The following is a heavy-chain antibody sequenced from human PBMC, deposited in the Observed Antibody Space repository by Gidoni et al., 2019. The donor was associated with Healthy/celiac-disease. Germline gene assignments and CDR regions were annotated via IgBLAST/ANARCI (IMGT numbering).Heavy chain of an antibody. CDR3: ARDKSSSSWGGRYDAFDI. CDR2: IIPILGIA. CDR1: FSSYT. J-gene: IGHJ3*02. V-gene: IGHV1-69*04. Sequence: FSSYTISWVRQAPGQGLEWMGRIIPILGIANYAQKFQGRVTITADKSTSTVYMELSSLRSEDTAVYYCARDKSSSSWGGRYDAFDIWGQGTMVTVSS. D-gene: IGHD6-6*01.